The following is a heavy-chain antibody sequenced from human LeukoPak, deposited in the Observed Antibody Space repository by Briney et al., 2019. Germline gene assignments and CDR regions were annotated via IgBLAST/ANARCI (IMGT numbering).Heavy chain of an antibody. CDR2: ISGSGGNT. CDR3: ATSPPGIAVAGPFDY. D-gene: IGHD6-19*01. V-gene: IGHV3-23*01. CDR1: GFTFSSYA. J-gene: IGHJ4*02. Sequence: GGSLRLSCAASGFTFSSYAMSWVRQAPGKGLEWVSAISGSGGNTFYAGSVKGRFTISRDNSKNTLYLQMNSLRAEDTAVYYCATSPPGIAVAGPFDYWGQGTMVTVSS.